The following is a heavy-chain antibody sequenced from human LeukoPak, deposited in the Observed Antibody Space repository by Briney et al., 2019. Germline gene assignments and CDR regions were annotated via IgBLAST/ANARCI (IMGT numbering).Heavy chain of an antibody. Sequence: SETLSLTCSVSGGSISSNNYYWGWIRQPPGKGLEWIGTIYYSGNTYYNPSLKSRVTISVDTSKNQFSLRLSSVTAADTAVYYCARDRFYGGALAPIDYWGQGTLVTVSS. D-gene: IGHD4/OR15-4a*01. J-gene: IGHJ4*02. CDR1: GGSISSNNYY. CDR2: IYYSGNT. CDR3: ARDRFYGGALAPIDY. V-gene: IGHV4-39*07.